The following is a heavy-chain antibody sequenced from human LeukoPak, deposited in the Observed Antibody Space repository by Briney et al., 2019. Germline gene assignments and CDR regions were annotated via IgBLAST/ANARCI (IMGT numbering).Heavy chain of an antibody. Sequence: ASVKVSCKASGYTFTGYYMHWVRQAPGQGLEWMGWINPNSGGTNYAQKFQGRVTMTRDTSISTAYMELSRLRSDDTAVYYCARDRVRYYDSPRFDAFDNWGQGTMVTVSS. CDR3: ARDRVRYYDSPRFDAFDN. J-gene: IGHJ3*02. CDR2: INPNSGGT. CDR1: GYTFTGYY. D-gene: IGHD3-22*01. V-gene: IGHV1-2*02.